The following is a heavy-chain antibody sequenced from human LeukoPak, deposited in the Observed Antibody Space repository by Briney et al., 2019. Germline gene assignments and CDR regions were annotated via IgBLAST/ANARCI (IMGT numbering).Heavy chain of an antibody. Sequence: SVKVSCKASGGTFSSYAISWVRQAPGQGLEWMGGIIPIFGTANYAQKFQGRVTITTDESTSTAYMELSSLRSEDTAVYYCARVQVPAAIRYYYYMDVWGKGTTVTVSS. V-gene: IGHV1-69*05. CDR3: ARVQVPAAIRYYYYMDV. J-gene: IGHJ6*03. CDR2: IIPIFGTA. D-gene: IGHD2-2*02. CDR1: GGTFSSYA.